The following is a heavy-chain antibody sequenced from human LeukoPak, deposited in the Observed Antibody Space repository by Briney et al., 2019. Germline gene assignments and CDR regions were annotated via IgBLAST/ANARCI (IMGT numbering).Heavy chain of an antibody. V-gene: IGHV4-34*01. CDR3: ARVFGYSYGYRFDY. Sequence: PSETLSLTCAVYGGSFSGYYWSWVRQPPGKGLEWIGEINHSGSTNYNPSLKSRVTISVDTSKNQFSLKLSSVSAADTAVSYCARVFGYSYGYRFDYWGQGTLVTVSS. CDR2: INHSGST. J-gene: IGHJ4*02. CDR1: GGSFSGYY. D-gene: IGHD5-18*01.